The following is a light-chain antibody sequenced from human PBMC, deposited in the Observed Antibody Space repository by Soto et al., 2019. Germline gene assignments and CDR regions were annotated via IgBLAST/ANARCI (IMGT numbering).Light chain of an antibody. J-gene: IGKJ4*01. V-gene: IGKV3-11*01. CDR2: DAS. CDR3: QQRSHWPPLT. Sequence: EIVLTQSAATLSMSPGERATLSCRASQSVSTYLAWYQQKPGQAPRLLSFDASNRASGIPSRFSGSGSGTNFTLTLSRLEPEDVAVNFCQQRSHWPPLTFGGGTKVEIK. CDR1: QSVSTY.